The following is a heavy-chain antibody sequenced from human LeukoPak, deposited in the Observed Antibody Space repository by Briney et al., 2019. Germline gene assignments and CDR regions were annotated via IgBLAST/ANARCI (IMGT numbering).Heavy chain of an antibody. Sequence: GASVKVSCKASGYTFTSYGISWVRQAPGQGLEWMGWISAYNGNTNYAQKLQGRVTMTTDTSTSTAYMELRSLRSDDTAVYYCARDLTDYSNYPYYFDYWGQGTLVTVFS. D-gene: IGHD4-11*01. CDR3: ARDLTDYSNYPYYFDY. CDR1: GYTFTSYG. V-gene: IGHV1-18*01. CDR2: ISAYNGNT. J-gene: IGHJ4*02.